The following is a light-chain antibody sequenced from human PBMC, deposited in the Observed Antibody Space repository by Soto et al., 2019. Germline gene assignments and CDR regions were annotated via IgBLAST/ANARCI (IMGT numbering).Light chain of an antibody. J-gene: IGLJ1*01. CDR2: EVI. CDR1: SSDVGSYNL. V-gene: IGLV2-14*02. CDR3: SSYTSSSTYV. Sequence: QSALTQPASVSGSPGQSITISCTGTSSDVGSYNLVSWYQQHPGKAPKLLIYEVINRHSGVSNRFSGSKSDNTASLTISGLQAEDEADYYCSSYTSSSTYVFGSGTKLTVL.